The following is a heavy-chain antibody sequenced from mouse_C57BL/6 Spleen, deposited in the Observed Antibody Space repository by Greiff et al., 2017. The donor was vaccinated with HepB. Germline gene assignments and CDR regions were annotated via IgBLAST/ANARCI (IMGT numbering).Heavy chain of an antibody. CDR1: GYTFTSYW. V-gene: IGHV1-64*01. Sequence: QVQLQQPGAELVKPGASVKLSCKASGYTFTSYWMHWVKQRPGQGLEWIGMIHPNSGSTNYNEKFKSKATLTVDKSSSTAYMQLSSLTSEDSAVYYCARSYDHGGFAYWGQGTLVTVSA. CDR3: ARSYDHGGFAY. CDR2: IHPNSGST. J-gene: IGHJ3*01. D-gene: IGHD2-4*01.